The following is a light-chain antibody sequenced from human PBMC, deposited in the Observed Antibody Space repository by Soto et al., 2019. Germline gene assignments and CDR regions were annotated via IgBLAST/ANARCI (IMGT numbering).Light chain of an antibody. CDR2: EVT. J-gene: IGLJ1*01. CDR3: SSYAGSSNV. Sequence: QSALTQPASVSGSPGQSITISCTGTSSDVGAYNYVSWYQHHPGKVPKLLIYEVTNRPSGVPDRFSGSKSGNTASLTVSGLQAEDEADYYCSSYAGSSNVFGTGTKLTVL. CDR1: SSDVGAYNY. V-gene: IGLV2-8*01.